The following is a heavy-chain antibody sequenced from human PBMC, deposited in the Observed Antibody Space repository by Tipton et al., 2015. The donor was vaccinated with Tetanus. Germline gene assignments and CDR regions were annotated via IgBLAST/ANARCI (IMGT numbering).Heavy chain of an antibody. D-gene: IGHD3-10*01. J-gene: IGHJ4*02. CDR3: ATDRRGPGEVRGLDN. Sequence: LRLSCAGSGFNFHSYSMNWVRQAPGKGLEWIGYITDTGRTNYSPSLRNRLTISIDTSKTHFSLRLDSATAADTAVYYCATDRRGPGEVRGLDNWGQGTLVTVSS. CDR1: GFNFHSYS. CDR2: ITDTGRT. V-gene: IGHV4-59*01.